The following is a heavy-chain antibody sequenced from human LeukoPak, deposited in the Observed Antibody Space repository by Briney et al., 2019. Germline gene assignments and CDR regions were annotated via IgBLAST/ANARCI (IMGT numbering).Heavy chain of an antibody. CDR3: ARQAVAGRAFDY. CDR2: IYYSGST. D-gene: IGHD6-19*01. J-gene: IGHJ4*02. Sequence: PSETLSLTCTVSGGSISNSSYYWGWIRQPPGKGLEWIGRIYYSGSTYYNPSLKSRVTISVDTSKNQFSLKLSSVTAADTAVYYCARQAVAGRAFDYWGQGTLVTVSS. CDR1: GGSISNSSYY. V-gene: IGHV4-39*07.